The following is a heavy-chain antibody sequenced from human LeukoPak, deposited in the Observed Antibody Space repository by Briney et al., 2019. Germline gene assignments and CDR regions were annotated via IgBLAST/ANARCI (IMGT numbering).Heavy chain of an antibody. V-gene: IGHV1-46*01. D-gene: IGHD3-10*01. CDR2: INPSGGTT. Sequence: ASVKVSCKASGYIFTTYFMHWVRQAPGQGLEWMGFINPSGGTTGYSQKFQGRVAMTRDTSTSKVYMALSSLRSEDTAVYYCARVRGHGDMIDYWGQGTLVTVSS. CDR1: GYIFTTYF. J-gene: IGHJ4*01. CDR3: ARVRGHGDMIDY.